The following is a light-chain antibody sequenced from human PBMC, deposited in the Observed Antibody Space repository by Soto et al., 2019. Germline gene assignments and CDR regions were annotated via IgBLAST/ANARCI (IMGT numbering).Light chain of an antibody. CDR1: SSDVGGYNS. CDR2: EVS. J-gene: IGLJ1*01. CDR3: SSYTTSSTLLYV. Sequence: QYALTQPASVSGSPGQSITISCTGTSSDVGGYNSVSWYQQHPGKAPKLMIYEVSNLPSGVSNRFSGSKSGNTASLTISGLQAEDEADYYCSSYTTSSTLLYVFGTGTKLTVL. V-gene: IGLV2-14*01.